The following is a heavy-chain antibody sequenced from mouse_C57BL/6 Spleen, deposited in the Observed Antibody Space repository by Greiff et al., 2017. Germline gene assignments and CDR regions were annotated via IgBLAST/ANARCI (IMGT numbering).Heavy chain of an antibody. CDR3: AGGDRTYFGC. Sequence: QVQLQQPGAELVKPGASVKLSCKASGYTFTSYWMQWVKQRPGQGLEWIGEIDPSDRYTNYDQKFKGKATLTVDTSSSTAYMQLSSLTSEDSAVYYCAGGDRTYFGCWGQGTTLTVSS. V-gene: IGHV1-50*01. D-gene: IGHD3-3*01. CDR2: IDPSDRYT. J-gene: IGHJ2*01. CDR1: GYTFTSYW.